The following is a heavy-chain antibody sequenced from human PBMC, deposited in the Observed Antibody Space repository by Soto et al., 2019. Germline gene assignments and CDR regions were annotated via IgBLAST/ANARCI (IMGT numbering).Heavy chain of an antibody. J-gene: IGHJ6*02. CDR2: IIPVFGTA. CDR1: GGTFSSYA. Sequence: QVQLVQSGAEVKKPGSSVKVSCKASGGTFSSYAISWVRQAPGQGLEWMGGIIPVFGTADYAQKFQGRVTITADDFTSTAYMELSSLRSEDTAVYYCARHLGGNHYYYGMDVWGQGTTVTVSS. D-gene: IGHD3-16*01. V-gene: IGHV1-69*12. CDR3: ARHLGGNHYYYGMDV.